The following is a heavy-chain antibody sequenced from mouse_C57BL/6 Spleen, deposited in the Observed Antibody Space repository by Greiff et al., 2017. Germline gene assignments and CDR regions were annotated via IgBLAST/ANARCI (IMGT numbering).Heavy chain of an antibody. Sequence: EVKLVESGGDLVKPGGSLKLSCAASGFTFSSYGMSWVRQTPDKRLEWVATISSGGSYTYYPDSVKGRFTISRDNAKNTLYLQMSSLKSEDTAMYYCARQDTTVVADWYFDVWGTGTTVTVSS. CDR3: ARQDTTVVADWYFDV. J-gene: IGHJ1*03. CDR1: GFTFSSYG. V-gene: IGHV5-6*01. D-gene: IGHD1-1*01. CDR2: ISSGGSYT.